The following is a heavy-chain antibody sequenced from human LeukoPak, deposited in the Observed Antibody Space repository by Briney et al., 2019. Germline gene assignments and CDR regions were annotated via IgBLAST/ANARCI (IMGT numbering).Heavy chain of an antibody. V-gene: IGHV1-69*05. CDR3: ARDRRGLLWFGDYDVTYYFDY. J-gene: IGHJ4*02. Sequence: SVKVSCKASGGTFSSYAISWVRQAPGQGLEWMGGIIPIFGTANYAQKYQGRVTITTDESTSTAYMELSSLRSEDTAVYYCARDRRGLLWFGDYDVTYYFDYWGQGTLVTVSS. CDR2: IIPIFGTA. D-gene: IGHD3-10*01. CDR1: GGTFSSYA.